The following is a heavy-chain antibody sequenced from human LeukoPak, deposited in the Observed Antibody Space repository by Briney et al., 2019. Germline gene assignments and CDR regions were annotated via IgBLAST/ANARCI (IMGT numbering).Heavy chain of an antibody. D-gene: IGHD1-26*01. J-gene: IGHJ4*02. Sequence: SETLSLTCAVYGGSFSGYYWSWIRQPPGKGLEWIGEINHSGSSNYNPSLKSRVTISVDTSKNQFSLKLSSVTAADTAVYYCASSVSYSTIDYWGQGTLLPVSS. V-gene: IGHV4-34*01. CDR2: INHSGSS. CDR3: ASSVSYSTIDY. CDR1: GGSFSGYY.